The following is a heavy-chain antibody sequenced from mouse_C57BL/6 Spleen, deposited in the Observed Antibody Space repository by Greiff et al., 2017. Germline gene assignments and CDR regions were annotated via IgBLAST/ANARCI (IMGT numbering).Heavy chain of an antibody. V-gene: IGHV7-3*01. CDR2: IRNKANGYTT. D-gene: IGHD2-12*01. Sequence: EVKLMESGGGLVQPGGSLSLSCAASGFTFTDYYMSWVRQPPGKALEWLGFIRNKANGYTTEYSASVKGRFTISRDNSQSTLYLQMSALRAEDSAPYLGARYYSDAKYALEYWGQGNSVTVSS. J-gene: IGHJ2*02. CDR1: GFTFTDYY. CDR3: ARYYSDAKYALEY.